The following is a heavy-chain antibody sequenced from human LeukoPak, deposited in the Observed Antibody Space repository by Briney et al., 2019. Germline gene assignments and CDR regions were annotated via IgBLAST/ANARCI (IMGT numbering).Heavy chain of an antibody. J-gene: IGHJ4*02. Sequence: SETLSLTCTVSGGSISRYYWSWIRQPPGKGLEWMGYIHYSGSTNSNPSLKSRVTISVDTSKNQFSLKLRSVTAADTAVYYCARDLDNSGWYVFDNWGQGNLVTVSS. CDR3: ARDLDNSGWYVFDN. D-gene: IGHD6-19*01. V-gene: IGHV4-59*01. CDR2: IHYSGST. CDR1: GGSISRYY.